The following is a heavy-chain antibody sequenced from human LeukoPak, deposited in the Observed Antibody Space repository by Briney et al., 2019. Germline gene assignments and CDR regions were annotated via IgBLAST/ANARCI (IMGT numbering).Heavy chain of an antibody. D-gene: IGHD2-2*01. J-gene: IGHJ1*01. V-gene: IGHV4-59*01. CDR1: GGSMSRYY. Sequence: SETLSLTCTVSGGSMSRYYWSWIRQSPVKGLEWIGYIFYRGGTNYNPSLRGRVTLSVDTSKNQISLKLNSVAAADTAVYYCASSDCSSSGCQIFGSQAFDFWGPGTLAIVSS. CDR3: ASSDCSSSGCQIFGSQAFDF. CDR2: IFYRGGT.